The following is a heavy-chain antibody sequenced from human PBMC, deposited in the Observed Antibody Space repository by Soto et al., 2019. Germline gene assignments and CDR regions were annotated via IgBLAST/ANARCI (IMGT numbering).Heavy chain of an antibody. V-gene: IGHV3-23*01. CDR1: GITISNYP. J-gene: IGHJ4*02. CDR3: VKDDGGYPSTAPH. D-gene: IGHD3-22*01. Sequence: EVQLLESGGGLVQPGGSLRLSCAASGITISNYPMSWVRQAPGKGLDWVSGISGSGDRTYYADSAKGRFTISKDISRTSPYLQLESMGVEDTAVYFCVKDDGGYPSTAPHWDQGTLVTVSS. CDR2: ISGSGDRT.